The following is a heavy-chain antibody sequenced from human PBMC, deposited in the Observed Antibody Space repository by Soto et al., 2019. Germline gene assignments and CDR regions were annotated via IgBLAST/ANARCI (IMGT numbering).Heavy chain of an antibody. D-gene: IGHD1-20*01. CDR3: AATEAITGIMSGPTRDAFDI. V-gene: IGHV3-48*01. J-gene: IGHJ3*02. CDR1: GFTFSSYS. CDR2: ISSSSSTI. Sequence: EVQLVESGGGLVQPGGSLRLSCAASGFTFSSYSMNWVRQAPGKGLEWVSYISSSSSTIYYADSVKGRFTISRDNAKNSLYLQMNSLRAEDTAVYYCAATEAITGIMSGPTRDAFDIWGQGTMVTVSS.